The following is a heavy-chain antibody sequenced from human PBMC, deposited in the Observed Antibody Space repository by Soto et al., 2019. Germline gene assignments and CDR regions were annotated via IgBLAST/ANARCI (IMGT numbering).Heavy chain of an antibody. CDR2: IIPIFGTA. CDR1: GGTFSSYA. CDR3: ASLEYYYDSSGYTFDY. D-gene: IGHD3-22*01. J-gene: IGHJ4*02. V-gene: IGHV1-69*13. Sequence: GASVKVSCKASGGTFSSYAISWVRQAPGQGLEWMGGIIPIFGTANYAQKFQGRVTITADESTSTAYMELSSLRSEDTAVYYCASLEYYYDSSGYTFDYWGQGTLVTVSS.